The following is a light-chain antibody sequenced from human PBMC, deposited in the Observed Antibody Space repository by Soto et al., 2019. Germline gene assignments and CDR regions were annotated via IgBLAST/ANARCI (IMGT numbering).Light chain of an antibody. V-gene: IGKV4-1*01. CDR2: WAS. CDR1: KSVLYSSNNKNY. CDR3: QQYYSTPWT. J-gene: IGKJ1*01. Sequence: DIVMTQSPESLAVSLGGKTTINCNSSKSVLYSSNNKNYLAWYQQKPGQPPKRLIYWASTRESGVPDRFSGSGSGTDFTLTISSLQAEDVAVYYCQQYYSTPWTFGQGTKVDIK.